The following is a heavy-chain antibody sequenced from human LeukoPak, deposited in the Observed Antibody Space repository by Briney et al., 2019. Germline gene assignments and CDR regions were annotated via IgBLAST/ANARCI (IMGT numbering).Heavy chain of an antibody. D-gene: IGHD2-15*01. CDR2: INSRSTHT. J-gene: IGHJ4*02. Sequence: GGSLRLSCAGSGFTFSSDAMNWVRQAPGKGLEWVSSINSRSTHTAYADSVKGRFTISRDNGNNSLFLQMNSLGVDDTAIYFCARGGGSFSYWGQGVRVTVSS. V-gene: IGHV3-21*01. CDR1: GFTFSSDA. CDR3: ARGGGSFSY.